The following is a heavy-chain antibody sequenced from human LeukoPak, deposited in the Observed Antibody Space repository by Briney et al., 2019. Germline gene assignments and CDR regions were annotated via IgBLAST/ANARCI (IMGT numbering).Heavy chain of an antibody. CDR3: ARARVDYNPPDYYYYGMDV. CDR1: GGSISRGCYY. Sequence: PSETLSLTCTVSGGSISRGCYYWSWVRQPAGKGLEWLGRNYTSGSTNYHPSLKSRVTISVDTSKNQHSLKLSSETAADTAVYYCARARVDYNPPDYYYYGMDVWGQGTTVTVSS. V-gene: IGHV4-61*02. D-gene: IGHD4-11*01. CDR2: NYTSGST. J-gene: IGHJ6*02.